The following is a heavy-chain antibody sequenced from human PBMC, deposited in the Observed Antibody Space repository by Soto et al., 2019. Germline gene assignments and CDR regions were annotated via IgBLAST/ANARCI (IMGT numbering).Heavy chain of an antibody. V-gene: IGHV3-74*01. D-gene: IGHD5-18*01. CDR3: ARGMSLGYSYGYGQRPGYYYYGMDV. J-gene: IGHJ6*02. CDR1: GFTFSSYW. CDR2: INSDGSST. Sequence: TGGSLRLSCAASGFTFSSYWVHWVRQAPGKGLVWVSRINSDGSSTSYADSVKGRFTISRDNAKNTLYLQMNSLRAEDTAVYYCARGMSLGYSYGYGQRPGYYYYGMDVWGQGTTVTVSS.